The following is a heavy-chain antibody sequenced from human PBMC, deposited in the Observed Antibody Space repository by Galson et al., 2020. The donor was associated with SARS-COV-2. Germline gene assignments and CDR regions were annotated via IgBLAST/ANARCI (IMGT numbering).Heavy chain of an antibody. V-gene: IGHV2-5*02. D-gene: IGHD1-26*01. Sequence: KMSGPTLVKPTQTLTLTCTFSGFSLSTSGVGVGWIRQPPGKALEWLALSYWDDDKSYSPSLKSRLTITKETSKNQVVLTMTNMDPVDTATYYCEHREPLYGMDVWGQGTTVTVSS. CDR2: SYWDDDK. CDR3: EHREPLYGMDV. J-gene: IGHJ6*02. CDR1: GFSLSTSGVG.